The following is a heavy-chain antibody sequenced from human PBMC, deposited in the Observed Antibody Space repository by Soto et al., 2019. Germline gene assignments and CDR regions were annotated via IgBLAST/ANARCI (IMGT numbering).Heavy chain of an antibody. CDR2: INHSGST. CDR1: GGSFSGYY. CDR3: ARGLGRSSSWYGRGFGMDV. Sequence: PSETLSLTCAVYGGSFSGYYWSWIRQPPGKGLEWIGEINHSGSTNYNPSLKSRVTISVDTSKNQFSLKLSSVTAADTAVYYCARGLGRSSSWYGRGFGMDVWGQGTTVTVSS. V-gene: IGHV4-34*01. D-gene: IGHD6-13*01. J-gene: IGHJ6*02.